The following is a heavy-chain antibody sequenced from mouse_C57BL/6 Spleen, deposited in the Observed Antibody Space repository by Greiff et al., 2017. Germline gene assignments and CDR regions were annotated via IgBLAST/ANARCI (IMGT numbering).Heavy chain of an antibody. Sequence: EVQLQQSGPELVKPGASVKISCKASGYTFTDYYMNWVKQSHGKSLEWIGDINPNNGGTSYNQKFKGKATLTVDKSSSTAYMELRSLTSEDSAVYYCARAPLSGAIAMDDWGQGTSVTVSS. CDR2: INPNNGGT. CDR1: GYTFTDYY. D-gene: IGHD3-1*01. CDR3: ARAPLSGAIAMDD. J-gene: IGHJ4*01. V-gene: IGHV1-26*01.